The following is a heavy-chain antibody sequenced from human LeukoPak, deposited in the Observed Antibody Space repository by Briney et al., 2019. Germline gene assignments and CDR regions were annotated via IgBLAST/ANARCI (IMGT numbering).Heavy chain of an antibody. CDR1: GGSISSGGYY. CDR3: AREAFRSSIPHAFDI. J-gene: IGHJ3*02. Sequence: SQTLSLTCTVSGGSISSGGYYWSWIRQHPGKGLEWIGYIYYSGSTYYNPSPKSRVTISVDTSKNQFSLKLSSVTAADTAVYYCAREAFRSSIPHAFDIWGQGTMVTVSS. V-gene: IGHV4-31*03. CDR2: IYYSGST.